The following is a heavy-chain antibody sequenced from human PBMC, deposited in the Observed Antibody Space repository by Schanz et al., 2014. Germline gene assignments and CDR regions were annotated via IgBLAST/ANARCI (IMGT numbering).Heavy chain of an antibody. Sequence: QVQLVQSGAEVKKPGASVRVSCKASGYTFTTYAMSWVRQAPGQGLEWVGWISVYTANTKYGQKVQGRVTMTADTSTNTAYMELRSRRSDDTAVYYCAKAEYDILTDSYSRLDPWGQGTLVTVSS. CDR2: ISVYTANT. CDR1: GYTFTTYA. J-gene: IGHJ5*02. D-gene: IGHD3-9*01. CDR3: AKAEYDILTDSYSRLDP. V-gene: IGHV1-18*01.